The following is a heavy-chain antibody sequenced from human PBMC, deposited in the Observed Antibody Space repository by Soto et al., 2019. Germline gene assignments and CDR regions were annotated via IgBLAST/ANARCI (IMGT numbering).Heavy chain of an antibody. D-gene: IGHD3-3*01. V-gene: IGHV1-69*12. J-gene: IGHJ6*02. CDR3: AKGEPEYDMWSGYVYGMDV. CDR2: IIPIFGTA. CDR1: GGTFSNFV. Sequence: QVQLVQSGAEVKKPGSSVKVSCKASGGTFSNFVISWVRQAPGQGLAWMGGIIPIFGTAKYAQKFQGRVTITAHESTSTAYMELSSLRSEDTAVYYCAKGEPEYDMWSGYVYGMDVWCQGATVTVS.